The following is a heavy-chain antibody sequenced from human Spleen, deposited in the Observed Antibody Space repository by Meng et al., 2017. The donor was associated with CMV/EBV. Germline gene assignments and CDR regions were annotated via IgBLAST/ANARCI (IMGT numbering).Heavy chain of an antibody. J-gene: IGHJ4*02. V-gene: IGHV3-7*04. CDR1: GFTFSSYW. CDR3: ARARGGYSYLIDY. D-gene: IGHD5-18*01. CDR2: IEQDGSEK. Sequence: GESLKISCAASGFTFSSYWMSWVRQAPGKGLEWVANIEQDGSEKYYVDSVKGRFTISRDNAKNSLYLQMNSLRAEDTAVYYCARARGGYSYLIDYWGQGTLVTVSS.